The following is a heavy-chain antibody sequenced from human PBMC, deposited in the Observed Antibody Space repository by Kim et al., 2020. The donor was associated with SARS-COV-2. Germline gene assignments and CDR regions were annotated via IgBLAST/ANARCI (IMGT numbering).Heavy chain of an antibody. CDR1: GFTFSSYG. CDR3: AKSHSGGEVGY. V-gene: IGHV3-30*18. CDR2: ISYDGSNK. D-gene: IGHD2-15*01. Sequence: GGSLRLSCAASGFTFSSYGMHWVRQAPGKGLEWVAVISYDGSNKYYADSVKGRFTISRDNSKNTLYLQMNSLRAEDTAVYYCAKSHSGGEVGYWGQGTLVTVSS. J-gene: IGHJ4*02.